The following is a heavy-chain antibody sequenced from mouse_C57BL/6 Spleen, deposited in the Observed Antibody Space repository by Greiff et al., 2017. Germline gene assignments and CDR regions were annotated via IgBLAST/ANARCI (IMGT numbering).Heavy chain of an antibody. CDR1: GFTFSDYG. CDR2: ISSGSSTI. D-gene: IGHD2-12*01. V-gene: IGHV5-17*01. J-gene: IGHJ2*01. CDR3: ARPYYNYCDY. Sequence: EVKLMESGGGLVKPGGSLKLSCAASGFTFSDYGMHWVRQAPEKGLEWVAYISSGSSTIYYADTVKGRFTISRDNAKNTLFLQMTSLRSEDTAMYYCARPYYNYCDYWGQGTTLTVSS.